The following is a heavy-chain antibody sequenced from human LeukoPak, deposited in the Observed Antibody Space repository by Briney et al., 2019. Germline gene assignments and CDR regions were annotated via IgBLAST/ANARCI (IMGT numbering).Heavy chain of an antibody. D-gene: IGHD5-12*01. CDR3: AKPDTVAVRGKNAFDI. CDR2: ISYDGSNK. CDR1: GFTFRSYG. V-gene: IGHV3-30*18. J-gene: IGHJ3*02. Sequence: PGRSLRLSCAASGFTFRSYGMHWVRQAPGKGLEWVTLISYDGSNKYYADSVKGRFTISRDNSKNTLYLQMNSLRAEDTAVYFCAKPDTVAVRGKNAFDIWGQGTMVTVSS.